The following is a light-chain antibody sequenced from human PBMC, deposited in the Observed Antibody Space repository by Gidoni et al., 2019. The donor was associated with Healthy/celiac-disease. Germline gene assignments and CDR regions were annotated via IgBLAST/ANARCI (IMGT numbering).Light chain of an antibody. V-gene: IGKV1-9*01. CDR1: QGISSY. Sequence: IHFTQSPSFLSASVGDRVTITCRASQGISSYLAWYQQKPGKAPKLLIYAASTLQGGVPARFSGSGSGTEFTLTISSLQPEDFATYSCQQRSSSPLTFGAGTKVEIK. CDR3: QQRSSSPLT. CDR2: AAS. J-gene: IGKJ4*01.